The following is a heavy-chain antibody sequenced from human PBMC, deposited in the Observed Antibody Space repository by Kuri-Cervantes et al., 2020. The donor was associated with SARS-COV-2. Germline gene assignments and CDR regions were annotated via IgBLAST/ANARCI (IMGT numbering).Heavy chain of an antibody. CDR2: ISAYNGNT. D-gene: IGHD2-2*01. Sequence: ASVQVSCKASGYTFTSYGISWVRQAPGQGLEWMGWISAYNGNTNYAQKLQGRVTMTTDTSTSTAYLELRSLSSDDTAVDYCARGIVVLPAAIDYLGFDYWGQGTLVTVSS. CDR1: GYTFTSYG. CDR3: ARGIVVLPAAIDYLGFDY. J-gene: IGHJ4*02. V-gene: IGHV1-18*04.